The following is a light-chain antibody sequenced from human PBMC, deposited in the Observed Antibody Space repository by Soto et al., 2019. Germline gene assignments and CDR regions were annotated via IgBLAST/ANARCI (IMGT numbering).Light chain of an antibody. CDR3: QQHNQWPIT. V-gene: IGKV3D-15*01. CDR2: YIS. J-gene: IGKJ5*01. Sequence: EIVMTQSPATLSVSPGETASLSCRASQSAGNFLAWYQQKPGQAPRLLIYYISTRATGIPARFSGSGSGTEFTLTINSLQSEDSAVYYCQQHNQWPITFGQRTRPEI. CDR1: QSAGNF.